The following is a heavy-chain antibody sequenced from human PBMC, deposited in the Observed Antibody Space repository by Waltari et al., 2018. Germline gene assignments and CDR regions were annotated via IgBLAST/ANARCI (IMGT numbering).Heavy chain of an antibody. CDR2: TTDSERT. D-gene: IGHD1-1*01. CDR3: ARGDGTGKYGY. J-gene: IGHJ4*02. Sequence: QVQLQQWGAGLLKPSETLSLTCAVYGGSFRGYYWSWIRQPPGKGLEWIGKTTDSERTKYNPSLKSRISRSVDTSKNQFSLTGFSVTAADAAVYYCARGDGTGKYGYWGQGTRVTVSS. V-gene: IGHV4-34*02. CDR1: GGSFRGYY.